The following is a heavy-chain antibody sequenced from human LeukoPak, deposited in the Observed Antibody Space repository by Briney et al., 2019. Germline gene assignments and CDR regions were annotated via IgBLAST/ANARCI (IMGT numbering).Heavy chain of an antibody. Sequence: GGSLRLSCAASGFTFSDYYMSCVRQAPGKGLEWVSAISGSGGSTYYADSVKGRFTISRDNSKNTLYLQMNSLRAEDTAVYYGAKPDLLVGAIGYWGQGTLVTVSS. J-gene: IGHJ4*02. CDR3: AKPDLLVGAIGY. CDR1: GFTFSDYY. V-gene: IGHV3-23*01. CDR2: ISGSGGST. D-gene: IGHD1-26*01.